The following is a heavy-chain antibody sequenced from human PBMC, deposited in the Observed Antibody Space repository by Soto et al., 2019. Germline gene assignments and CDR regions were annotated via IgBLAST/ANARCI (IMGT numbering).Heavy chain of an antibody. CDR2: IVVGSGNT. D-gene: IGHD5-18*01. CDR1: GFTFTSSA. Sequence: SVKVSCKASGFTFTSSAVQWVRQARGQRLVWIGWIVVGSGNTNYAQKYQERVTITRDMSTSTAYIELSSLRSEDTAVYYCAADRVTENRKAYYYYGMDVWGQGTTVTVSS. J-gene: IGHJ6*02. CDR3: AADRVTENRKAYYYYGMDV. V-gene: IGHV1-58*01.